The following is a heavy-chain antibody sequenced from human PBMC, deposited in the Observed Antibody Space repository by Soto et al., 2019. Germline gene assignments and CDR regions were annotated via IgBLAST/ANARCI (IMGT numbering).Heavy chain of an antibody. CDR1: GFTFSSYG. V-gene: IGHV3-23*01. CDR3: AKHLWFGESVIDP. D-gene: IGHD3-10*01. CDR2: IRGSAGNA. J-gene: IGHJ5*02. Sequence: EVQLLESGGGLVQPGGSLRLSCAGTGFTFSSYGMSWVRQAPGKGLEWVSTIRGSAGNANYADSVKGRFTISRDDSTNTVHLQMNSLRPDDTAVYYCAKHLWFGESVIDPWGQGTLVVVSS.